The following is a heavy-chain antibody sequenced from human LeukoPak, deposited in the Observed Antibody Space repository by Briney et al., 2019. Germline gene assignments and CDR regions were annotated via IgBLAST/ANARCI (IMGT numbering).Heavy chain of an antibody. V-gene: IGHV1-18*01. Sequence: ASVNVSCKASGYTFTSYGISWVRQAPGQGLEWMGWISAYNGNTNYAQKLQGRVTMTTDTSTSTAYMELRSLRSDDTAVYYCARHEYYYDSSGYYGYWGQGTLVTVSS. D-gene: IGHD3-22*01. CDR1: GYTFTSYG. J-gene: IGHJ4*02. CDR3: ARHEYYYDSSGYYGY. CDR2: ISAYNGNT.